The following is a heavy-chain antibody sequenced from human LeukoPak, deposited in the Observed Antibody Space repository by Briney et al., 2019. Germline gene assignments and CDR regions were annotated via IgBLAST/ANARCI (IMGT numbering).Heavy chain of an antibody. CDR1: GGSISSYY. CDR2: IYYSGST. Sequence: PSETLSLTCTVSGGSISSYYWSWIRQPPGKGLEWIGYIYYSGSTNYNPSLKSRVTISVDTSKNQFSLKLSSVTAADTAVYYCARRGYSYGLKYYFDYWGQGTLVIVSS. V-gene: IGHV4-59*08. D-gene: IGHD5-18*01. J-gene: IGHJ4*02. CDR3: ARRGYSYGLKYYFDY.